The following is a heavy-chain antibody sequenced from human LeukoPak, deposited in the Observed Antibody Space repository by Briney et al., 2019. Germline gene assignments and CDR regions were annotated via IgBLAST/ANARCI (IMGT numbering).Heavy chain of an antibody. J-gene: IGHJ4*02. Sequence: ASVNVCLKVSGYTLTELSMHWVRQAPGKGLEWMGGFDPEDGEIIYAQKFQGRVTMTEDTSTDTAYMKLSSLKSEDTAVYYCATAGCSTTSCLIAAFDDWGQGTLVTVSS. CDR1: GYTLTELS. D-gene: IGHD2-2*01. V-gene: IGHV1-24*01. CDR2: FDPEDGEI. CDR3: ATAGCSTTSCLIAAFDD.